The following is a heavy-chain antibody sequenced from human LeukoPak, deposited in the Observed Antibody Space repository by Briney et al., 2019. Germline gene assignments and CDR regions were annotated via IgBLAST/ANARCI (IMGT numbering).Heavy chain of an antibody. CDR2: IKQDGSEK. CDR3: ARRQFNWGSAFDI. D-gene: IGHD7-27*01. J-gene: IGHJ3*02. Sequence: PGGSLRLSCAASGFTFSTYWMSWVRQAPGKGLEWVANIKQDGSEKYYVGSVKGRFTISRDNAKNSLSLQMNSLRTEDTAVYYCARRQFNWGSAFDIWGQGTMVTVSS. CDR1: GFTFSTYW. V-gene: IGHV3-7*01.